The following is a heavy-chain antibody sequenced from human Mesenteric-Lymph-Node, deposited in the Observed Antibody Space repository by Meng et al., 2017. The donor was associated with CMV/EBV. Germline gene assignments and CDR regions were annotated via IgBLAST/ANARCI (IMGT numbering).Heavy chain of an antibody. CDR3: ARVQSAATDDPPYYYYGMDV. V-gene: IGHV3-48*03. Sequence: GESLKISCAASGYTFSNYEMNWVRRAPGKGLEWVSYLSSSGNAIHYADSVKGRFTISRDNAKNSLYLQMNSLRVEDTAVYYCARVQSAATDDPPYYYYGMDVWGQGTTVTVSS. CDR2: LSSSGNAI. CDR1: GYTFSNYE. J-gene: IGHJ6*02. D-gene: IGHD2-15*01.